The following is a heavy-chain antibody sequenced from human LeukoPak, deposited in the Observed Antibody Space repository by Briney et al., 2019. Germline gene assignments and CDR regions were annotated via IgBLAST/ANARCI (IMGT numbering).Heavy chain of an antibody. J-gene: IGHJ4*02. Sequence: GGSLRLSCEASGFTFGNYAMNWVRRAPGKGLEWVANIKQDGSEKNYVDSVKGRFTISRDNAKNSLYLQMNNLRVEDTAMYYCAGGTGFIIKDWGQGTLVTVSS. CDR3: AGGTGFIIKD. CDR1: GFTFGNYA. CDR2: IKQDGSEK. D-gene: IGHD3-9*01. V-gene: IGHV3-7*03.